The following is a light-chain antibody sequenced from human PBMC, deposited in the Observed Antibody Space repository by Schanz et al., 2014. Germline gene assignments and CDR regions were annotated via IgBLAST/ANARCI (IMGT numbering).Light chain of an antibody. J-gene: IGLJ2*01. CDR2: DIS. CDR1: SSDVGGYNY. V-gene: IGLV2-14*01. CDR3: HSYNSDRTPSL. Sequence: QSALTQPASVSGSPGQSITISCTGTSSDVGGYNYVSWYQQHPGKAPKLMIYDISNRPSGVSNRFSGSKSGNSASLAITGLQAEDEADYYCHSYNSDRTPSLFGGGTKLTVL.